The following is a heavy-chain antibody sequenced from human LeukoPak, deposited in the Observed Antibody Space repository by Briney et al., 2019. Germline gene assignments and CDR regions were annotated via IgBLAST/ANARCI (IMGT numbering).Heavy chain of an antibody. J-gene: IGHJ4*02. Sequence: AETLSLTCTVSGGSIISYYWTWIRQPPGKGLEWIGYIYYNGSTNYSPSLKSRVTISVDTSKNQFSLKLSSVTAADTAVYYCARVGAALYYFDYWGQGTLVTVSS. CDR1: GGSIISYY. CDR3: ARVGAALYYFDY. CDR2: IYYNGST. V-gene: IGHV4-59*01. D-gene: IGHD6-6*01.